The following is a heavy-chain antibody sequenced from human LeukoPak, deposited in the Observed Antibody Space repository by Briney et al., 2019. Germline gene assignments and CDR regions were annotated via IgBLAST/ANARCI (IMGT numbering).Heavy chain of an antibody. CDR1: GFTFSTYW. Sequence: GGSLRLSCAASGFTFSTYWMQWVRQAPGKGLMWVSHTKSDGSTTRYADSVKGRFTISRDNAKNTLYLQMDSLRAEDTAVYYCTRVFYHDSSDYWGQGSLVTVSS. D-gene: IGHD3-22*01. CDR2: TKSDGSTT. CDR3: TRVFYHDSSDY. J-gene: IGHJ4*02. V-gene: IGHV3-74*01.